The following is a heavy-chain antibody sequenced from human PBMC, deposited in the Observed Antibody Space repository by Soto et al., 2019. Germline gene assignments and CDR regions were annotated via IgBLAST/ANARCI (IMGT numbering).Heavy chain of an antibody. J-gene: IGHJ3*02. CDR2: ISWNSATI. CDR3: AKAYQMVHDAFQM. D-gene: IGHD2-8*01. CDR1: GFTFDDYA. Sequence: EVQLVESGGGLVQPGRSLRLSCTASGFTFDDYAMHWVRQVPGKGLEWVSSISWNSATIAYADSVRGRFTISRDNAKKSLHRHRYSLRADDTALYYCAKAYQMVHDAFQMWGQGTMVTVSS. V-gene: IGHV3-9*01.